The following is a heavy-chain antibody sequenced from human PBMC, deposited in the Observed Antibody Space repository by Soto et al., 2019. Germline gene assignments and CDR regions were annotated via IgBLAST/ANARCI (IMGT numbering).Heavy chain of an antibody. J-gene: IGHJ4*02. CDR2: INSDGSSV. V-gene: IGHV3-74*01. CDR3: AGSKAAPAPFDN. D-gene: IGHD6-6*01. Sequence: GGSLRLSCAVSGFTFSAYWMHWVRHTPGKGLMWLSRINSDGSSVHYADSVRGRFTISRDNAKNTLYLQMNSLRVEDTAVYYCAGSKAAPAPFDNWGQGLLVTVSS. CDR1: GFTFSAYW.